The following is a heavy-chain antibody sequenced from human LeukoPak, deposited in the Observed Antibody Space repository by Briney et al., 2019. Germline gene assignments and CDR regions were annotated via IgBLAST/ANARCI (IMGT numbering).Heavy chain of an antibody. D-gene: IGHD2-15*01. Sequence: ASVKVSCKASGYTFTSYGISWVRQAPGQGLEWMGWISAYNGNTNYAQKLQGRVTMTTDTSTSTAYMELRSLRSDDTAVYYCATALGYCSGGSYYGWGHYYYYGMDVWGQGTTVTVSS. CDR1: GYTFTSYG. J-gene: IGHJ6*02. CDR2: ISAYNGNT. V-gene: IGHV1-18*01. CDR3: ATALGYCSGGSYYGWGHYYYYGMDV.